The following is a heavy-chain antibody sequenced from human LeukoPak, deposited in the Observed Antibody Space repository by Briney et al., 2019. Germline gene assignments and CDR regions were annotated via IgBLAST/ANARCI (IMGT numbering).Heavy chain of an antibody. CDR1: GFTFSDHY. J-gene: IGHJ4*02. Sequence: GGSLSLSCAASGFTFSDHYIAWVRQAPGKGLEWVASIGPTGSDRYHADSIKGRFTISRDNASNFLYLQMNSLRAEDTAVYYCATETNGRHYDYWGQGTLLTVSS. CDR2: IGPTGSDR. V-gene: IGHV3-21*06. CDR3: ATETNGRHYDY. D-gene: IGHD1-14*01.